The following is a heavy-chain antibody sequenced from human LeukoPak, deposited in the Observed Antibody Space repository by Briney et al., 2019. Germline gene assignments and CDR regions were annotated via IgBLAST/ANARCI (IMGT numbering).Heavy chain of an antibody. CDR2: INPNSGGT. CDR3: ATTYDGGVYYFDY. J-gene: IGHJ4*02. Sequence: GASVKVSCKASGYTFTGYYMHWVRQAPGQGLEWMGWINPNSGGTNYAQKFQGRVTMTRDTSISTAYMELSRLRSDDTAVYYCATTYDGGVYYFDYWGQGTLVTVSS. D-gene: IGHD5-12*01. CDR1: GYTFTGYY. V-gene: IGHV1-2*02.